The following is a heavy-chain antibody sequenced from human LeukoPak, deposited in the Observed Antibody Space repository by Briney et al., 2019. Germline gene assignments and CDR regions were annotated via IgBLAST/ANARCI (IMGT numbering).Heavy chain of an antibody. D-gene: IGHD3-22*01. CDR3: ARSRDSSGYYYLI. Sequence: GESLKISCEASGYTFSNYWIGWVRQMPGKGLEWMGTIYPDDSNTIYSPSFQGQVTISADKSISTAYLQWSSLKASDTAMYYCARSRDSSGYYYLIWGQGTLVTVSS. V-gene: IGHV5-51*01. J-gene: IGHJ4*02. CDR1: GYTFSNYW. CDR2: IYPDDSNT.